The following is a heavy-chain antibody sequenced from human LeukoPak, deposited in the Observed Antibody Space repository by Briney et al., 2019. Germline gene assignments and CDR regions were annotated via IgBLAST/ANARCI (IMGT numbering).Heavy chain of an antibody. CDR3: AKRGCDTNGCPYYFDY. CDR2: ISSSSSTI. CDR1: GFTFSSYS. V-gene: IGHV3-48*02. J-gene: IGHJ4*02. D-gene: IGHD2-8*01. Sequence: PGGSLRLSCAASGFTFSSYSMNWVRQAPGKGLEWVSYISSSSSTIYYADSVKGRFTISRDNAKNSLYLQMNSLRDEDTAVYYCAKRGCDTNGCPYYFDYWGQGTLVTVSS.